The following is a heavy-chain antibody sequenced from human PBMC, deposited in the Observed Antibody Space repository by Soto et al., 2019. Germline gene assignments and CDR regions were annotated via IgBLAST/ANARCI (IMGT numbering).Heavy chain of an antibody. CDR1: GFSISNSG. CDR3: ARDFEY. J-gene: IGHJ4*02. Sequence: PGGSLRLSCAASGFSISNSGIHWVRQAPGKAMEWVAVIWYDGSLEFYADSVKGRFTISRDNAKNMLYLQMNSLRAEDTAVYYCARDFEYWGQGTLVTVSS. V-gene: IGHV3-33*01. CDR2: IWYDGSLE.